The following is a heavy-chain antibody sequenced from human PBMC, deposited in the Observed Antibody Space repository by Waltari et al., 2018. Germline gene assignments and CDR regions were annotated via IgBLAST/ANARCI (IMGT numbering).Heavy chain of an antibody. CDR1: GGSISSYY. CDR3: ARDRGGDYVGEEYYYYGMDV. D-gene: IGHD4-17*01. CDR2: IYYSGST. V-gene: IGHV4-59*01. J-gene: IGHJ6*02. Sequence: QVQLQESGPGLVKPSETLSLTCTVSGGSISSYYWSWIRQPPGTGLEWIGYIYYSGSTNYNPSLKSRVTISVDTSKNQFSLKLSSVTAADTAVYYCARDRGGDYVGEEYYYYGMDVWGQGTTVTVSS.